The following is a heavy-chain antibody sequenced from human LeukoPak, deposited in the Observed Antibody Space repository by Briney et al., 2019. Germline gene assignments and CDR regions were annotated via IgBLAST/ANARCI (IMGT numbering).Heavy chain of an antibody. CDR1: GGSISSSSYY. CDR2: IYYSGST. D-gene: IGHD2-2*02. CDR3: ARVSDGYCSSTSCYIVGDNWFDP. J-gene: IGHJ5*02. V-gene: IGHV4-39*01. Sequence: PSETLSLTCTVSGGSISSSSYYWGWIRQPPGKGLEWIGSIYYSGSTYYNPSLKSRVTISVDTSKNQFSLKLSSVTAADTAVYYCARVSDGYCSSTSCYIVGDNWFDPWAREPWSPSPQ.